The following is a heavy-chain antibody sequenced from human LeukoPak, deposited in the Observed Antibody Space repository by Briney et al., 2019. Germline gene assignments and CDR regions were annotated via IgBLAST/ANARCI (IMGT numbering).Heavy chain of an antibody. Sequence: SVKMSCRAAGGTFSTYDISWVGHALGQGLVWMGRIIPRLGIINHAQKIQDRVTISADKFTSPAYRELRHLRSDDTAVYYCARDGIGNSNYADSVYNWFDPWGQGTLVTVSS. CDR1: GGTFSTYD. CDR3: ARDGIGNSNYADSVYNWFDP. CDR2: IIPRLGII. D-gene: IGHD4-11*01. J-gene: IGHJ5*02. V-gene: IGHV1-69*04.